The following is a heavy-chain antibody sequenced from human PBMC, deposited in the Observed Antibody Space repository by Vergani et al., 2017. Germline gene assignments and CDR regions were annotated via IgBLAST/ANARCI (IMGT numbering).Heavy chain of an antibody. Sequence: QVQLVQSGAEVKKPGSSVKVSCKASGGTFSSYAISWVRQAPGQGLEWMGRIIPILGTANYAQKFQGRVTITADESTSTAYMELSSLRSEDTAVYYCASHTDIVVVPAAISANGGVDYWGQGTLVTVSS. CDR2: IIPILGTA. CDR3: ASHTDIVVVPAAISANGGVDY. V-gene: IGHV1-69*11. CDR1: GGTFSSYA. J-gene: IGHJ4*02. D-gene: IGHD2-2*01.